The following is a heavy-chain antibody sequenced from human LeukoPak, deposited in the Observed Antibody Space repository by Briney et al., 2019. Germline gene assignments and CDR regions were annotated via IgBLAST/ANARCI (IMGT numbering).Heavy chain of an antibody. Sequence: SETLSLTCTVSGGSISSYYWSWVRQPPQKGLEWIGEINHSGSTNYNPSLKSRVTISVDTSKNQFSLKVSSVTAADTAVYYCARVKAHGYSSSFGSFDYWGQGTLVTVSS. CDR3: ARVKAHGYSSSFGSFDY. V-gene: IGHV4-34*01. CDR1: GGSISSYY. D-gene: IGHD6-13*01. J-gene: IGHJ4*02. CDR2: INHSGST.